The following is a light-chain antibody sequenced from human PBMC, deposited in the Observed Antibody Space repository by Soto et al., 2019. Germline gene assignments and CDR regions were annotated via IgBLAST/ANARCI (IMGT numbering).Light chain of an antibody. V-gene: IGKV3-15*01. J-gene: IGKJ5*01. CDR2: GAS. Sequence: EIVLTQSPGTLSLSPWERATLSCRASQSVSSNLAWYQQKPGQAPRLLIYGASTRATGIPARFSGSGSGTEFTLTISSLQSEDFAVYYCQQYNNWITFGQGTRLEIK. CDR1: QSVSSN. CDR3: QQYNNWIT.